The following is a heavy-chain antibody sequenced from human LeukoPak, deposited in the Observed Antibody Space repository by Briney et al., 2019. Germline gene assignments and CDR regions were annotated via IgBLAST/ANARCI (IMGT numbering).Heavy chain of an antibody. V-gene: IGHV4-39*07. J-gene: IGHJ5*02. CDR1: GGSISSSSYY. Sequence: SETLSLTCTVSGGSISSSSYYWGWIRQPPGKGLEWIGTIYYTGSTSYNPSLKSRVTMSLDTSKNQFSLQLNSVTPADTAVYCCARGGNYWPQWWFDPWGRGTLVSVSS. CDR2: IYYTGST. D-gene: IGHD1-26*01. CDR3: ARGGNYWPQWWFDP.